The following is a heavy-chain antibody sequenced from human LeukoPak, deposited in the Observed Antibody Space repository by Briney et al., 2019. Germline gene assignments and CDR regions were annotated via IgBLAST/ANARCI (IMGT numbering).Heavy chain of an antibody. V-gene: IGHV3-23*01. CDR1: GFTFSSYA. Sequence: GGSLRLSCAASGFTFSSYAMSWVRQAPGNGLEWVSGISGSGSSTYYADSVKGRFTISRDNSKNTLYLQMNSLRAEDTAVYYCAKAIHSGSTMPGDWRQGTLVTVSS. J-gene: IGHJ4*02. D-gene: IGHD1-26*01. CDR2: ISGSGSST. CDR3: AKAIHSGSTMPGD.